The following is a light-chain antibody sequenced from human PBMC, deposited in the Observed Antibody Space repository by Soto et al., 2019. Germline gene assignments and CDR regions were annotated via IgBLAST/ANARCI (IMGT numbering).Light chain of an antibody. CDR3: SSYTTSSTYV. J-gene: IGLJ1*01. CDR2: DVS. Sequence: QSALTQPASVSGSPGQSITISCTGTSSDVGSYNYGSWYQQHPGKAPKVMIYDVSNRPSGVSYRFSGSKSGNTASLTISGLQAVDEADYYCSSYTTSSTYVFVTGTKVTVL. V-gene: IGLV2-14*01. CDR1: SSDVGSYNY.